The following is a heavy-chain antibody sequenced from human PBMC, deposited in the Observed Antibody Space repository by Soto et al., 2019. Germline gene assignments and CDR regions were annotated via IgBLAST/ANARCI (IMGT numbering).Heavy chain of an antibody. CDR2: IYYSGST. J-gene: IGHJ5*02. CDR3: ARRYNWNYRFDP. Sequence: ASETLSLTCTVSGGSISSGGYYWSWIRQHPGKGLEWIGYIYYSGSTYYNPSLKSRVTISVDTSKNQFSLKLSSVTAADTAVYYCARRYNWNYRFDPWGQGTLVTVSS. D-gene: IGHD1-7*01. V-gene: IGHV4-31*03. CDR1: GGSISSGGYY.